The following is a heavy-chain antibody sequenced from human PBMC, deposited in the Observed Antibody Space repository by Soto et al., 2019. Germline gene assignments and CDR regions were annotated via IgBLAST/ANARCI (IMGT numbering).Heavy chain of an antibody. V-gene: IGHV5-51*01. Sequence: PGESLKISCQGPGYRFSSSWIGWVRQKPGKGLEWLGNVYPGDSDTRYRPSFQGQVTISADKSISTAYLQWSSLKASDTAMYYCARHGNLPYYYGSGTQPSNWFDPWGQGTLVTVSS. CDR2: VYPGDSDT. D-gene: IGHD3-10*01. CDR1: GYRFSSSW. CDR3: ARHGNLPYYYGSGTQPSNWFDP. J-gene: IGHJ5*02.